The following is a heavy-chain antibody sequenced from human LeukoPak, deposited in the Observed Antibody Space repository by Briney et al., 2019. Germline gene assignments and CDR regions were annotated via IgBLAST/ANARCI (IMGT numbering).Heavy chain of an antibody. Sequence: ASVKVSCKASGGTFSSYAISWVRQAPGQGLEWMGGIIPIFGTANYAQKFQGRVTITTDESTSTAYMELSSPRSEDTAVYYCARDPPLYYYDSSRHDAFDIWGQGTMVTVSS. CDR2: IIPIFGTA. CDR1: GGTFSSYA. D-gene: IGHD3-22*01. V-gene: IGHV1-69*05. J-gene: IGHJ3*02. CDR3: ARDPPLYYYDSSRHDAFDI.